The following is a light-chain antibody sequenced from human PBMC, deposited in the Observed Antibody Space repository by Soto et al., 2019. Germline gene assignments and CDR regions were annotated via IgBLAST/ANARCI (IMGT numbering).Light chain of an antibody. CDR3: NQYGNSFT. CDR2: GAS. Sequence: EIVLTQSPGTLSLSPGEGATLSCRASQSVSSSFLTWYQQKRGQAPRLLIYGASSRATGIPDRFSGSGSGTDFTLPISRLEPEDFAVYYCNQYGNSFTFGGGTKVEIK. V-gene: IGKV3-20*01. CDR1: QSVSSSF. J-gene: IGKJ4*01.